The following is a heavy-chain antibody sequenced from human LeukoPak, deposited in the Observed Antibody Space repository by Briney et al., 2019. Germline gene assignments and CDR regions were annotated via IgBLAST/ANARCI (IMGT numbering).Heavy chain of an antibody. CDR3: ARDLGYFDY. J-gene: IGHJ4*02. Sequence: TSETLSLTCTVSGGSISSSSYYWGWIRQPPGKGLEWIGSIYYSGSTYYNPSLKSRVTISVDTSKNQFSLKLSSVTAADTAVYYCARDLGYFDYWGQGTLVTVSS. V-gene: IGHV4-39*07. CDR2: IYYSGST. D-gene: IGHD3-16*01. CDR1: GGSISSSSYY.